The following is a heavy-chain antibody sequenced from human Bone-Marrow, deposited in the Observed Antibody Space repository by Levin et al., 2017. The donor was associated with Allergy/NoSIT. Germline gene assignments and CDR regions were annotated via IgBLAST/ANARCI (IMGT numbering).Heavy chain of an antibody. CDR1: GASVNGYY. CDR2: IHSIGTT. CDR3: ARGGGYCSNYSCSWFDP. J-gene: IGHJ5*01. Sequence: SETLSLTCTVSGASVNGYYWSWLRQTAGKGLEWIGRIHSIGTTKYNPSLKSRVTISLDASKNQFSLTMTSVTAADTAVYYCARGGGYCSNYSCSWFDPWGQGSLVSVSS. D-gene: IGHD2-15*01. V-gene: IGHV4-4*07.